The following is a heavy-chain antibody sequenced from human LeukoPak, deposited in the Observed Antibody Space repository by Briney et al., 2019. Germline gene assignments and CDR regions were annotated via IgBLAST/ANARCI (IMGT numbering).Heavy chain of an antibody. D-gene: IGHD4-17*01. Sequence: SETLSLTCTVSGGSISSYYWSWIRQPPGKGLEWIGYIYYSGSTNYNPSLKSRVTISVDTSKNQFSLKLSSVTAADTAVYYCARVPLGVYGDYDYHYYYMDVWGKGTTVTVSS. V-gene: IGHV4-59*01. J-gene: IGHJ6*03. CDR3: ARVPLGVYGDYDYHYYYMDV. CDR2: IYYSGST. CDR1: GGSISSYY.